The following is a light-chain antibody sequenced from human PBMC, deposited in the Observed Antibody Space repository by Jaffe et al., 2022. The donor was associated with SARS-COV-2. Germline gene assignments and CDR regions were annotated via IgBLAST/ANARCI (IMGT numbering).Light chain of an antibody. CDR3: QQYVSSPLT. Sequence: EIVLAQSPGTLSLSPGERATLSCRASQSVKTNYLAWYQQKPGQAPRLLIYDTSRRAAGIPDRFSGSGSGTDFTLTISRLEPGDFAVYYCQQYVSSPLTFGGGTRVEI. CDR1: QSVKTNY. J-gene: IGKJ4*01. V-gene: IGKV3-20*01. CDR2: DTS.